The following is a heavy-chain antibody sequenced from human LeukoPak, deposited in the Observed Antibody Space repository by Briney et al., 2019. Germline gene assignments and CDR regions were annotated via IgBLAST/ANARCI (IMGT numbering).Heavy chain of an antibody. Sequence: PSETLSLTCTVSGGSISSGDYYWSWIRQPPGKGLEWIGYIYYSGSTYYNPSLKSRVTISVDTSKNQFSLKLSSVTAADTAVYYCARGFNYGDYGGFDPWGQGTLVTVSS. CDR3: ARGFNYGDYGGFDP. J-gene: IGHJ5*02. V-gene: IGHV4-30-4*01. CDR1: GGSISSGDYY. CDR2: IYYSGST. D-gene: IGHD4-17*01.